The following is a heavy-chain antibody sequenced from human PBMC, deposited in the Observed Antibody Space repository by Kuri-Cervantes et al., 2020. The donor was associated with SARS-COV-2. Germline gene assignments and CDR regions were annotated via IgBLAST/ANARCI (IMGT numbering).Heavy chain of an antibody. CDR3: TTLIDY. CDR2: ISWNSGSI. J-gene: IGHJ4*02. Sequence: SLKISCAASGFTFSSYWMSWVRQAPGKGLEWVSGISWNSGSIGYADSVKGRFTISRDNAKNSLYLQMNSLKTEDTAVYYCTTLIDYWGQGALVTVSS. V-gene: IGHV3-9*01. CDR1: GFTFSSYW. D-gene: IGHD1-1*01.